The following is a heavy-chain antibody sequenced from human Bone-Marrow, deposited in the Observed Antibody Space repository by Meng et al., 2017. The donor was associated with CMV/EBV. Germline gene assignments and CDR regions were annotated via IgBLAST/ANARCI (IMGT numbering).Heavy chain of an antibody. CDR1: GFTFSDYY. CDR2: IKQDGSEK. CDR3: ARDQVVGATFYYYGMDV. Sequence: GESLKISCAASGFTFSDYYMSWVRQAPGKGLEWVANIKQDGSEKYYVDSVKGRFTISRDNAENSLYLQMNSLRAEDTAVYYCARDQVVGATFYYYGMDVWGQGTTVTVSS. J-gene: IGHJ6*02. V-gene: IGHV3-7*01. D-gene: IGHD1-26*01.